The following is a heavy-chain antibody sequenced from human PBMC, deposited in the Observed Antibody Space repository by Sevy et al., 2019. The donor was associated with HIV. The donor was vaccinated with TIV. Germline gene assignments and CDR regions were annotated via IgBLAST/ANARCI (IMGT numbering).Heavy chain of an antibody. CDR2: IYYSGST. J-gene: IGHJ4*02. V-gene: IGHV4-39*01. CDR3: ARHRSSWYYYCDY. Sequence: SETLSLTCTVSGGSISSSSYYWGWIRQPPGKGLEWIGSIYYSGSTYYNPSLKSRVTISVDTSKNQFSLKLSSVTAADTAVYYCARHRSSWYYYCDYWGQGTLVTVSS. D-gene: IGHD6-13*01. CDR1: GGSISSSSYY.